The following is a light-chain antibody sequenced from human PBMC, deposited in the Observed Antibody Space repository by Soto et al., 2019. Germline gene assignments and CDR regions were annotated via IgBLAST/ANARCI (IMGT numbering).Light chain of an antibody. V-gene: IGLV2-14*01. CDR2: EVT. CDR1: SSDVGAHNY. CDR3: SSYTTTRIWV. J-gene: IGLJ3*02. Sequence: QSALTQPASVSGSSGQSVTISCSGSSSDVGAHNYVSWYQQHPGKAPRLMIYEVTNRPSGVSNRFSGSKSGNTASLTISGLQAEDEADYYCSSYTTTRIWVFGGGTKLTVL.